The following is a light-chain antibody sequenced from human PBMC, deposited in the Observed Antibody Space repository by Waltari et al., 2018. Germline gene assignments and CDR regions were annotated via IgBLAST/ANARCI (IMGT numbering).Light chain of an antibody. V-gene: IGLV2-14*01. CDR1: SSDVGGYTY. J-gene: IGLJ1*01. CDR2: EVS. CDR3: SSYTTNSPYV. Sequence: QSALTQPASVSGSPGQSITISCTGTSSDVGGYTYVSWYQQHPDKAPKLMIYEVSNRPSGVSNRFSGSKSGNTASLTISGLQAEDEADYYCSSYTTNSPYVFGTGTKVTVL.